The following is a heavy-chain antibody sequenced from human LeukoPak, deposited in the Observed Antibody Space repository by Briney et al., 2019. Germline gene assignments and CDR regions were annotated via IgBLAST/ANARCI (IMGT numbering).Heavy chain of an antibody. CDR2: FSPDGI. CDR1: GFTFSSYA. CDR3: AKDYARGGCSLAHCNPIDS. V-gene: IGHV3-23*01. J-gene: IGHJ4*02. D-gene: IGHD2-15*01. Sequence: GGSLRLSCGASGFTFSSYAMAGVRQAPGKGLEWVSTFSPDGIHYADSVKGRFAISRDDSMSTLFLQMNSLRAEDTAIYYCAKDYARGGCSLAHCNPIDSWGQGTLVTVSS.